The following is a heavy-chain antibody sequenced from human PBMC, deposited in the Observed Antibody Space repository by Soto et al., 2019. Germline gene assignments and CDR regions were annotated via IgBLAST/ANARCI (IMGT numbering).Heavy chain of an antibody. D-gene: IGHD2-2*01. CDR1: GFSLSNYW. CDR3: ARGGSSSPKGMDV. J-gene: IGHJ6*02. V-gene: IGHV3-74*01. CDR2: LNRDGSST. Sequence: GGSLRLSCAASGFSLSNYWMHWVRQGPGKGLVWVSRLNRDGSSTDYADSVKGRFAIPRDIAKSTVYLQMNSLRAEDTAVYYCARGGSSSPKGMDVWGQGTTVTVSS.